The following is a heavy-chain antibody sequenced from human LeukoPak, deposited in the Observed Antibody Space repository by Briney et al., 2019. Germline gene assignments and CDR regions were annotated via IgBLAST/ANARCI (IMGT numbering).Heavy chain of an antibody. Sequence: NPSETLSLTCAVCGGSFSGYYWSWIRQPPGKGLEWIGEIIDTGSTKYNSSLKSRVTISVDTSKNQFSLSLDSVTAADTAVYYCARGLASGYPPIPFDYWGQGTLVTVSS. V-gene: IGHV4-34*12. CDR3: ARGLASGYPPIPFDY. CDR1: GGSFSGYY. J-gene: IGHJ4*02. D-gene: IGHD3-3*01. CDR2: IIDTGST.